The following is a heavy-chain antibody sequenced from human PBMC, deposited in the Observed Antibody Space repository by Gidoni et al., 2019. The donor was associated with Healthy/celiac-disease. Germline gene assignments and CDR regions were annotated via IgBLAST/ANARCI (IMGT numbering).Heavy chain of an antibody. Sequence: QVQLVESGGGVVQPGRSLRLPCAASGFTFSSYGMHWVRQAPGKGLGWVAVISYDGSNKYYADSVKGRFTISRDNSKNTLYLQMNSLRAEDTAVYYCATGGTTVTVDYWGQGTLVTVSS. D-gene: IGHD4-17*01. CDR1: GFTFSSYG. V-gene: IGHV3-30*03. CDR3: ATGGTTVTVDY. J-gene: IGHJ4*02. CDR2: ISYDGSNK.